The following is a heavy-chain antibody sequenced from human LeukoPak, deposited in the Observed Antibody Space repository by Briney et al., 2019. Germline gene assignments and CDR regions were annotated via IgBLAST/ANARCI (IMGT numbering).Heavy chain of an antibody. CDR2: FSSDGRST. D-gene: IGHD3-10*01. V-gene: IGHV3-30*18. Sequence: GGSLRLCCAASGFTSSTFNMHWVRQAPGKGLEWVAVFSSDGRSTFYAENVQGRFTLSRDNSKNTLSLQMNSLRAEDTAVYYCAKSYYYHSGSFDYWGQGTLVTVSS. J-gene: IGHJ4*02. CDR3: AKSYYYHSGSFDY. CDR1: GFTSSTFN.